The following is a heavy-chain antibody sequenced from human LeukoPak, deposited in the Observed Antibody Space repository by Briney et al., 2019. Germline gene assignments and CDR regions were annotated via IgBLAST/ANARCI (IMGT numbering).Heavy chain of an antibody. CDR1: GYLLTHYY. J-gene: IGHJ4*02. CDR2: INPNSGET. V-gene: IGHV1-2*02. D-gene: IGHD4-17*01. Sequence: ASVKVSCKTSGYLLTHYYIHWARQAPGQGLEWMGWINPNSGETNSAQKFQGRVTMTGDTSISTAYMELRRVTSDDTAVYYCARDRDYGNTERGFDYWGQGTLVTVSS. CDR3: ARDRDYGNTERGFDY.